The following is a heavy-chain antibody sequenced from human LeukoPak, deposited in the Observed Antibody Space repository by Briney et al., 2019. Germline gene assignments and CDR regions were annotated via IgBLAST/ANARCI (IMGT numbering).Heavy chain of an antibody. CDR3: VRGTGYSAYDYDFDY. Sequence: GGSLRLSCSASGFTFSSYDMHWVRQPTGKGLEWVSAIGTAGDTYYPGSVKGRFTISRENAKNSLYLQMNSLRAGDTAVYYCVRGTGYSAYDYDFDYWGQGTLVTVSS. CDR1: GFTFSSYD. D-gene: IGHD5-12*01. J-gene: IGHJ4*02. V-gene: IGHV3-13*04. CDR2: IGTAGDT.